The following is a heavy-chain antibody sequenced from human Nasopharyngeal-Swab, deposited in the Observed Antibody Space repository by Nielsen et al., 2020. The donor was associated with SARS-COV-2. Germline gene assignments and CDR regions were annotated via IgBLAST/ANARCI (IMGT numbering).Heavy chain of an antibody. V-gene: IGHV4-31*03. CDR1: GGSISSGGYY. D-gene: IGHD3-22*01. CDR3: ARAPMIVVVFAFDI. Sequence: LRLSCTVSGGSISSGGYYWSWIRQHPGKGLEWIGYIYYSGSTYYNPSLKSRVTISVDTSKNQFSLKLSSVTAADTAVYYCARAPMIVVVFAFDIWGQGTMVTVSS. CDR2: IYYSGST. J-gene: IGHJ3*02.